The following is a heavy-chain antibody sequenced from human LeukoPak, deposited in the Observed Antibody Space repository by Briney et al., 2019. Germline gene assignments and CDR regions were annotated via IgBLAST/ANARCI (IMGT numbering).Heavy chain of an antibody. Sequence: ASVTVSFTSSVYTFTIYGISWVRQAPGQGREWMGWISAYKGNTNYAHKLQGRVTMTTDTSTSTAYMELRSLRSDDTAVYYCATGAAEDAFDIWGQGTMVTVSS. V-gene: IGHV1-18*01. CDR3: ATGAAEDAFDI. D-gene: IGHD1-14*01. CDR2: ISAYKGNT. CDR1: VYTFTIYG. J-gene: IGHJ3*02.